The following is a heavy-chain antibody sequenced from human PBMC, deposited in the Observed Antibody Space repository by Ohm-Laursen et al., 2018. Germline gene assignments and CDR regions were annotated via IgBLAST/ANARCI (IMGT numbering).Heavy chain of an antibody. CDR3: ASKKPEGFDY. CDR2: ISGSSNFI. Sequence: SLRLSCTASGFTFSSYTMNWVRQAPGQGLECVSSISGSSNFIYYADSVKGRFTISRDNAKNSLYLQMNSLRAEDTAVYYCASKKPEGFDYWGQGTLVTVSS. V-gene: IGHV3-21*04. CDR1: GFTFSSYT. J-gene: IGHJ4*02.